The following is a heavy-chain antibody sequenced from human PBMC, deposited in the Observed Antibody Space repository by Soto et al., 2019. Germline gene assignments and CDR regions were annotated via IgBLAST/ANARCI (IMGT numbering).Heavy chain of an antibody. CDR1: GGSFSGYY. CDR2: INHSGST. D-gene: IGHD3-10*01. J-gene: IGHJ6*02. CDR3: ARITMVRGVEYYHYGMAF. V-gene: IGHV4-34*01. Sequence: PSETLSLTCAVYGGSFSGYYWSWIRQPPGKGLEWIGEINHSGSTNYNPSLKSRVTISVDTSKNQLSLKLSSVTAADTAVYYCARITMVRGVEYYHYGMAFWGQGSTVTVSS.